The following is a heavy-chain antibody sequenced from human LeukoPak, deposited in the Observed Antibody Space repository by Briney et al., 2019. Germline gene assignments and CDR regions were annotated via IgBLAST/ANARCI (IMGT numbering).Heavy chain of an antibody. J-gene: IGHJ4*02. CDR2: ISHSGST. Sequence: SETLSLTCAVYGGSFSGYYWSWIRQPPGKGLEWIGEISHSGSTNYNPSLKSRVTISVDTSKNQFSLKLSSVTAADTAVYYCAREGNYYDSSGDYWGQGTLVTVSS. CDR1: GGSFSGYY. D-gene: IGHD3-22*01. CDR3: AREGNYYDSSGDY. V-gene: IGHV4-34*01.